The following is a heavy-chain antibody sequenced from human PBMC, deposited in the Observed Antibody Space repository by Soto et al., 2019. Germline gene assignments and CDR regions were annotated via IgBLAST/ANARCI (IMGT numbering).Heavy chain of an antibody. J-gene: IGHJ3*02. CDR1: GGSFSGCY. Sequence: SETLSLTCAVYGGSFSGCYWSWIRQPPGKGLEWIGEINHSGSTNYNPSLKSRVTISVDTSKNQFSLKLSSVTAADTAVYYCARFNIPIDAFDIWAQGTIVTVSS. CDR3: ARFNIPIDAFDI. CDR2: INHSGST. V-gene: IGHV4-34*01. D-gene: IGHD2-21*01.